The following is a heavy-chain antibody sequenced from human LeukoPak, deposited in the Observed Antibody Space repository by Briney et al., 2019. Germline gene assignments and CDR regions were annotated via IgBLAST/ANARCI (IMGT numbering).Heavy chain of an antibody. CDR1: GGSISSYY. D-gene: IGHD2-2*01. V-gene: IGHV4-59*01. CDR3: ARGRWDVVVPAATYAFDI. Sequence: KTSETLSLTCTVSGGSISSYYWIWIPPPPGKGLEWIGYIYYSGSTNYNPSLKSRVTRSVDTSKDQCSLKMSSVTAADTAVYYCARGRWDVVVPAATYAFDIWGQGTMGTVSS. J-gene: IGHJ3*02. CDR2: IYYSGST.